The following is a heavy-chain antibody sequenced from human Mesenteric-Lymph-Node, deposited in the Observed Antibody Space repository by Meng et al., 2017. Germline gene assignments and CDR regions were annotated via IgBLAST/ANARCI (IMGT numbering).Heavy chain of an antibody. CDR1: GFTFTNYA. V-gene: IGHV3-23*01. Sequence: GESLKISCATSGFTFTNYAMTWVRQAPGKGLEWVATVSGSGDRTYYADSLKGRFTISRDNSKNTLYLQMNSLRAEDTAVYYCASDMVRGSWGQGTMVTVSS. D-gene: IGHD3-10*01. CDR3: ASDMVRGS. J-gene: IGHJ3*01. CDR2: VSGSGDRT.